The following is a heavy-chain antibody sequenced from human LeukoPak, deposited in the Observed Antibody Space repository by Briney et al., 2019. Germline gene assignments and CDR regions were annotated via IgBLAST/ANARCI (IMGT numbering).Heavy chain of an antibody. CDR1: GYIFTNYW. D-gene: IGHD1-14*01. Sequence: GESLKISCKGSGYIFTNYWIGWVRQMPGKGLEWMGIIYPDDSDTKYSPSFQGQVTISADKSISTAYLQWSSLKASDTAMYYCARHPGSAYYYYYYYMDVWGKGTTVTVSS. CDR2: IYPDDSDT. CDR3: ARHPGSAYYYYYYYMDV. J-gene: IGHJ6*03. V-gene: IGHV5-51*01.